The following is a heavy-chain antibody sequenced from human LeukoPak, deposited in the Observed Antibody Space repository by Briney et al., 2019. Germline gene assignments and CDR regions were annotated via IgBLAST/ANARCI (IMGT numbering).Heavy chain of an antibody. D-gene: IGHD1-1*01. CDR1: GGSISSYY. J-gene: IGHJ4*02. Sequence: SETLSLTCTVSGGSISSYYWSWIRQPAGKGLEWIGRIYISGSTNYNPSLKGRVTMSVDTSKNQFSLKLSSVTAADTAVYYCAREKKGTTGTTWGFDYWGQGTLVTVSS. CDR2: IYISGST. V-gene: IGHV4-4*07. CDR3: AREKKGTTGTTWGFDY.